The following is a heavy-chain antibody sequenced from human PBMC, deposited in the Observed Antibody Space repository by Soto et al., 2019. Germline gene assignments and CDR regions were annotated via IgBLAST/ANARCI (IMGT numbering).Heavy chain of an antibody. J-gene: IGHJ6*02. Sequence: GSLRLSCAASGFTFSSFWMSWVRQAPGRGLEWIGYIYYSGSTNYNPSLKSRVTISLDTSNNQFSLRLSSVTAADTAVYYCARTFCSTTSCQAHGMDVWGQGTTVTVSS. CDR3: ARTFCSTTSCQAHGMDV. CDR2: IYYSGST. CDR1: GFTFSSFW. D-gene: IGHD2-2*01. V-gene: IGHV4-59*01.